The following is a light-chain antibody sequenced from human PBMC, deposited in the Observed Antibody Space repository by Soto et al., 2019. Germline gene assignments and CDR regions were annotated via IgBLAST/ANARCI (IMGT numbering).Light chain of an antibody. CDR2: DAS. J-gene: IGKJ1*01. CDR3: QQRSNWPPA. V-gene: IGKV3-11*01. CDR1: QSVSSY. Sequence: ENMLTQSPATLSLSTGERATLSCRASQSVSSYLAWYQQKPGQAPRLLIYDASNRATGIPARFSGSGSGTDFTLTISSLEPEDFAVYYCQQRSNWPPAFGQGTKVDIK.